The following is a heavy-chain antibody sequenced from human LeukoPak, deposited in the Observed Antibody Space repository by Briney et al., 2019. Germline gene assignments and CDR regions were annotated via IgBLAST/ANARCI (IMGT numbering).Heavy chain of an antibody. J-gene: IGHJ6*03. CDR2: INHSGST. V-gene: IGHV4-34*01. CDR3: ARLPVTMVRGVIMSYYYYYMDV. Sequence: SETPSLTCAVYGGSSSGYYWSWIRQPPGKGLEWIGEINHSGSTNYNPSLKSRVTISVDTSKNQFSLKLSSVTAADTAVYYCARLPVTMVRGVIMSYYYYYMDVWGKGTTVTVSS. D-gene: IGHD3-10*01. CDR1: GGSSSGYY.